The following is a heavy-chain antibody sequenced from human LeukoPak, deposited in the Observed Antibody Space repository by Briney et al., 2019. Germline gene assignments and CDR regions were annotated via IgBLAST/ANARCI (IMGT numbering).Heavy chain of an antibody. CDR1: GASISSSSHY. D-gene: IGHD1-1*01. V-gene: IGHV4-39*01. J-gene: IGHJ4*02. Sequence: KPSETLSLTCTVSGASISSSSHYWGWIRQPPGKGLEWIRSIYYSGSTYYNPSLKSRDTISVDTSKNQFSLKLSSVTAADTAVYYCASSRIDDFHFDYWGQGTLVTVSS. CDR2: IYYSGST. CDR3: ASSRIDDFHFDY.